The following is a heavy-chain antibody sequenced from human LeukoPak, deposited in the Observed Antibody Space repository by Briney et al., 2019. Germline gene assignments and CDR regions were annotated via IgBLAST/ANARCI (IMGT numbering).Heavy chain of an antibody. V-gene: IGHV4-34*01. CDR2: IYPTGST. CDR1: GGSFSGYY. Sequence: SETLSLTCAAYGGSFSGYYWTWIRQPPGKGLEWIGNIYPTGSTYYNPSLKSRVTISVDTSKNQFSLKVSSVSAADTAVYYCARAYSSSWYWNWFDPWGQGTLVTVSS. D-gene: IGHD6-13*01. CDR3: ARAYSSSWYWNWFDP. J-gene: IGHJ5*02.